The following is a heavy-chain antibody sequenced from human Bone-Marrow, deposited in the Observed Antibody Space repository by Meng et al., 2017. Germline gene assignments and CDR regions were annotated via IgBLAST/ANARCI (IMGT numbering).Heavy chain of an antibody. J-gene: IGHJ3*02. CDR2: MNPDGSEK. CDR1: GFAFSNSW. Sequence: LSLTCAASGFAFSNSWMNWVRLAPGKGLEWVASMNPDGSEKYYVGSVKGRFTISRDNAKDSLYLQMNSLRAEDAAVYYCARDRAYSSFDIWGQGTMVTVSS. CDR3: ARDRAYSSFDI. D-gene: IGHD2-21*01. V-gene: IGHV3-7*01.